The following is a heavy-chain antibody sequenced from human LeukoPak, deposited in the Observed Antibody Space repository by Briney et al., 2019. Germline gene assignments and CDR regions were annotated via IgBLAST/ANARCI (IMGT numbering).Heavy chain of an antibody. V-gene: IGHV1-3*01. D-gene: IGHD3-22*01. J-gene: IGHJ4*02. CDR3: ARAFPDSSGYPDY. CDR2: INAGNGNT. CDR1: GYTFTTFA. Sequence: ASVKVSCKASGYTFTTFAIHWVRQVPGQSLEWMGWINAGNGNTKYSQNFQGRVTITRDTSASTAYMELSSLRSEDTAVYYCARAFPDSSGYPDYWGQGTLVTVSS.